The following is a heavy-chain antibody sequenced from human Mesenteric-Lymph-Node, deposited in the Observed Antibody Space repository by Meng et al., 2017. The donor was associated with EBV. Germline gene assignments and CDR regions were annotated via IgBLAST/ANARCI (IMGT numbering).Heavy chain of an antibody. CDR3: ARDGASSGWYLDY. J-gene: IGHJ4*02. CDR2: TPYSGST. V-gene: IGHV4-59*01. Sequence: QVQLQESGPGLVKPSETLSLTCTVSGGSISTYYWSWIRQPPGKGLEWIGYTPYSGSTNYNPSLKSRVTISVDTSKNHLSLRLTSVTAADTAVYYCARDGASSGWYLDYWGQGTLVTVSS. CDR1: GGSISTYY. D-gene: IGHD6-19*01.